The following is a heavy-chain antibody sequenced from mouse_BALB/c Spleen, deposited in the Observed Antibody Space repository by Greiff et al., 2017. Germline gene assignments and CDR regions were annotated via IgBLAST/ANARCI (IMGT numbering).Heavy chain of an antibody. CDR2: IDTSDSYT. CDR3: EREGSWGSDYFDY. CDR1: GYTFTDYW. D-gene: IGHD3-1*01. V-gene: IGHV1-69*01. J-gene: IGHJ2*01. Sequence: QVQLQQPGAELVMPGASVKMSCKASGYTFTDYWMHWVKQRPGQGLEWIGAIDTSDSYTSYNQKFKGKATLTVDESSSTAYMQLSSLTSEDSAVYDCEREGSWGSDYFDYWGQGTTVTVSS.